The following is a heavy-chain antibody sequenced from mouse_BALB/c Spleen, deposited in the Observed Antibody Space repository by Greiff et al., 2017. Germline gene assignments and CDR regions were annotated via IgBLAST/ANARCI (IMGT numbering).Heavy chain of an antibody. Sequence: QVHVKQSGPELVRPGVSVKISCKGSGYTFTDYAMHWVKQSHAKSLEWIGVISTYYGNTNYNQKFKGKATMTVDKSSSTAYMELARLTSEDSAIYYCAREGVTENYWFAYWGQGTLVTVSA. J-gene: IGHJ3*01. CDR1: GYTFTDYA. CDR2: ISTYYGNT. D-gene: IGHD2-1*01. V-gene: IGHV1-67*01. CDR3: AREGVTENYWFAY.